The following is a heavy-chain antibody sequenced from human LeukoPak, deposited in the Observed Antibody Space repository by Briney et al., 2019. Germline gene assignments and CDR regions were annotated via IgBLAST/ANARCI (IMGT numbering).Heavy chain of an antibody. CDR1: GFTFGVYA. CDR3: ASGRSRGYY. CDR2: IRSKAYRGTT. J-gene: IGHJ4*02. V-gene: IGHV3-49*05. Sequence: KPGRSLRLSCTASGFTFGVYAMSWFRQAPGKGLEWVGCIRSKAYRGTTEYAASVKGRFTISRDDYKNIAYLQMNSLKTQDIAVDYYASGRSRGYYGVQGILTTV. D-gene: IGHD6-25*01.